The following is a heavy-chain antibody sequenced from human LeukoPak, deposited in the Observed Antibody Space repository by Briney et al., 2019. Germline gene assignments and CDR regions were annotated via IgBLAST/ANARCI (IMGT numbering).Heavy chain of an antibody. V-gene: IGHV3-7*01. Sequence: GGSLRLSCAASGLAFSAYWMSWVRQAPGMGLEWVANINQGGNQDAYVASVRGRFTVSRDNAKNSLYLQMNSLRAEDTAVYYCARDPYDGGGYGAFDIWGRGTMVTVSA. CDR2: INQGGNQD. CDR1: GLAFSAYW. CDR3: ARDPYDGGGYGAFDI. J-gene: IGHJ3*02. D-gene: IGHD3-22*01.